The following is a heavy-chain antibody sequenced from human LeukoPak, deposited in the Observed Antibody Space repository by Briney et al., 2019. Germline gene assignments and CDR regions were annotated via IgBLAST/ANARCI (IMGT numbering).Heavy chain of an antibody. CDR1: GFTFSSYA. V-gene: IGHV3-23*01. Sequence: GGSLRLSCAASGFTFSSYAMSWVRQAPGKGLEWVSAISGSGGSTYYADSVKGRFTISRDNSKNTLYLQMNSLRAEDTAVYHCAKDPRIAVAGDDYWGQGTLVTVSS. D-gene: IGHD6-19*01. J-gene: IGHJ4*02. CDR2: ISGSGGST. CDR3: AKDPRIAVAGDDY.